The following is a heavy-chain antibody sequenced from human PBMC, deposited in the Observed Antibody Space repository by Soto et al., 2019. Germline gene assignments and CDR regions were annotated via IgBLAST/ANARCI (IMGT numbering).Heavy chain of an antibody. CDR3: AKRMRRYYYDSSGYDIDY. CDR2: ISGSGGST. D-gene: IGHD3-22*01. J-gene: IGHJ4*02. Sequence: GGSLRLSCAASGFTFSSYAMSWVRQAPGKGLEWVSAISGSGGSTYYADSVKGRFTISRDNSKNTLYLQMNSLRAEDTAVYYCAKRMRRYYYDSSGYDIDYWGQGTLVTVSS. V-gene: IGHV3-23*01. CDR1: GFTFSSYA.